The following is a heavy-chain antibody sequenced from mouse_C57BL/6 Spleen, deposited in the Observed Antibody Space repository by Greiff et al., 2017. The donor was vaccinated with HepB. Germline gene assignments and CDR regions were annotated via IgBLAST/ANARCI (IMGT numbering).Heavy chain of an antibody. D-gene: IGHD1-1*01. CDR1: GYTFTSYW. Sequence: QVQLKQPGAELVKPGASVKMSCKASGYTFTSYWITWVKQRPGQGLEWIGDIYPGSGSTNYNEKFKSKATLTVDTSSSTAYMQLSSLTSEDSAVYYCAREVFITTAYYFDYWGQGTTLTVSS. CDR2: IYPGSGST. V-gene: IGHV1-55*01. J-gene: IGHJ2*01. CDR3: AREVFITTAYYFDY.